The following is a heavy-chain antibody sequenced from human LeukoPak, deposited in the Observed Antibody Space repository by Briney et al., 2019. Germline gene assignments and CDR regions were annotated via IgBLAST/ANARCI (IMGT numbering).Heavy chain of an antibody. CDR1: GFTFSSYR. CDR3: ARDRQYFDPYYFDY. V-gene: IGHV3-74*01. J-gene: IGHJ4*02. Sequence: GGSLRLSCAAAGFTFSSYRMHWDRQAPGKGLVWVSHINSDGILTNYADSVKGRFTISRDNAKNSLYLQMNSLRAEDTAVYYCARDRQYFDPYYFDYWGQGTLVTVSS. D-gene: IGHD3-9*01. CDR2: INSDGILT.